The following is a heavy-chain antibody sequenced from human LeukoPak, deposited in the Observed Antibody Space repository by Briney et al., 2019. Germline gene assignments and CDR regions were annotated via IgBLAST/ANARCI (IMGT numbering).Heavy chain of an antibody. J-gene: IGHJ4*02. CDR2: IKQDGSEK. Sequence: GGSLRLSCAAPGFTFSSYWMSWGRQAPGKGLEWVANIKQDGSEKDYVDSVKGRFTISRDNAKNSLYLQMNSLRAQAPAVYYFAMHGYSGYDRISGVDYWGQGTLVTVSS. V-gene: IGHV3-7*01. CDR1: GFTFSSYW. CDR3: AMHGYSGYDRISGVDY. D-gene: IGHD5-12*01.